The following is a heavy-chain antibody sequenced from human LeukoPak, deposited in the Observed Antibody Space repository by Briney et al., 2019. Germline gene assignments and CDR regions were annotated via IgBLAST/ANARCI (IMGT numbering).Heavy chain of an antibody. V-gene: IGHV4-39*07. CDR2: IYYSGST. J-gene: IGHJ4*02. CDR3: ARAVAGTFGDLDY. CDR1: GGSISSSSYY. D-gene: IGHD6-19*01. Sequence: SETLSLTCTVSGGSISSSSYYWGWIRQPPGKGLEWIGSIYYSGSTNYNPSLKSRVTISVDTSKNQFSLKLSSVTAADTAVYYCARAVAGTFGDLDYWGQGTLVTVSS.